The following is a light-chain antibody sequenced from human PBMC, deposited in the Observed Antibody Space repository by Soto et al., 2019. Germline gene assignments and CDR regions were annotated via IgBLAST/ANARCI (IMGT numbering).Light chain of an antibody. V-gene: IGKV3-15*01. Sequence: EVVMTQSPATLSLSPGERATLSCRASQSIRGDLAWYQQKPGQAPGLLIYGASTRATGIPARFSGSGSGTDFGLIISSLLSEDFAVYYCQQYNQWPRTFGQGTKVEVK. J-gene: IGKJ1*01. CDR2: GAS. CDR1: QSIRGD. CDR3: QQYNQWPRT.